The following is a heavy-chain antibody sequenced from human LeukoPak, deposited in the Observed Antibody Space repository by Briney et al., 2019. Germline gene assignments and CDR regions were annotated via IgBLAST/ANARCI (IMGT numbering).Heavy chain of an antibody. CDR2: VYPSNSQT. CDR1: GYTFAIYW. D-gene: IGHD6-19*01. J-gene: IGHJ4*02. Sequence: GESLKISCKTSGYTFAIYWIAWVRQMPGKGLEWMGIVYPSNSQTAYSPSFQGQVTISADKSISTAYLQWSSLKASDAAMYYCARRIAVAGTGGDFDYWGQGTLVTVSS. CDR3: ARRIAVAGTGGDFDY. V-gene: IGHV5-51*01.